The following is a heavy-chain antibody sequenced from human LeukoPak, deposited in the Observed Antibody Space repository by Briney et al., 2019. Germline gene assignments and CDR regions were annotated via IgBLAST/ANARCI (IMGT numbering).Heavy chain of an antibody. Sequence: PSETLSLTCTVSGGSIIYSSYYWGWIRHPPGKGLEWIGSIDYSGSTSYNSSLKSRVTISVDTSKNHFSLNLSSVTAADTAVYYCARNSSIVRGWAFDYWGQGTLVTVSS. CDR2: IDYSGST. V-gene: IGHV4-39*02. J-gene: IGHJ4*02. CDR3: ARNSSIVRGWAFDY. CDR1: GGSIIYSSYY. D-gene: IGHD3-10*01.